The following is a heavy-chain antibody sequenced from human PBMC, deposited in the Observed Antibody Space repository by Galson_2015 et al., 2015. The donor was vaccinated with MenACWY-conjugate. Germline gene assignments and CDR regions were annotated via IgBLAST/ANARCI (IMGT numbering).Heavy chain of an antibody. CDR2: IKQDGTEI. D-gene: IGHD3-10*01. CDR1: GFTFSTYW. Sequence: SLRLSCAASGFTFSTYWMSLVRQAPGKGLEWVASIKQDGTEISYVDSMKGRFTISRDNAKNSLYLQLNSLRAEDTAVYYCARGFISPTYWGQGTLVTVSS. V-gene: IGHV3-7*03. CDR3: ARGFISPTY. J-gene: IGHJ4*02.